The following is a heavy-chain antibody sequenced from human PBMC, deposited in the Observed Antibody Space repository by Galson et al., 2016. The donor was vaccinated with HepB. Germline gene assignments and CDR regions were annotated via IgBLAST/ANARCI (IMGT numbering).Heavy chain of an antibody. J-gene: IGHJ6*02. CDR3: ARAARLYGVLRTHGLDA. V-gene: IGHV6-1*01. D-gene: IGHD2-8*01. CDR1: GDSVSSSYAA. CDR2: TYFTSRWYT. Sequence: CAISGDSVSSSYAAWNWIRQSPSRGLEWLGRTYFTSRWYTDHAESVKGRIDISPDTSKNQFSLLVNSVTPKDTAVYYCARAARLYGVLRTHGLDAWGQGTTATVSS.